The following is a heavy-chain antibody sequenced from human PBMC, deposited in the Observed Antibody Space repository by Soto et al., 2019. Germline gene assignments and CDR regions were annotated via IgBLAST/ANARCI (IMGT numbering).Heavy chain of an antibody. Sequence: GGSLRLSCAASGFTFSSYAMHWVRQAPGKGLEWVAVISYDGSNKYYADSVKGRFTISRDNSKNTLYLQMNSLRAEDTAVYYCARDGRILEWLNWFDPWGQGTLVTVSS. CDR2: ISYDGSNK. J-gene: IGHJ5*02. D-gene: IGHD3-3*01. CDR3: ARDGRILEWLNWFDP. CDR1: GFTFSSYA. V-gene: IGHV3-30-3*01.